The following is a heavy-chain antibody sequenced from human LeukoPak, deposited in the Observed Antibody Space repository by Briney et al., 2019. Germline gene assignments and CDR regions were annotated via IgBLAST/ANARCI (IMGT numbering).Heavy chain of an antibody. Sequence: PSETLSLTCTVSGGSISPYYWSWSRQPPGKGLEWIGYVYYSGSTNYNPSLKSRVTISVDTSKSQFSLKLTSVTGADTAVYYCARGGGSGRGNWFDPWGQGSLVIVSS. CDR2: VYYSGST. V-gene: IGHV4-59*01. J-gene: IGHJ5*02. CDR1: GGSISPYY. CDR3: ARGGGSGRGNWFDP. D-gene: IGHD3-10*01.